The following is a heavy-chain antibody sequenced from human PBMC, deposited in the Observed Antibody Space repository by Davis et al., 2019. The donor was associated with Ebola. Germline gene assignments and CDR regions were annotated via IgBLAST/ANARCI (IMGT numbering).Heavy chain of an antibody. Sequence: PSETLSLTCTVSGASISSYYWSWIRQPPGKGLEWIGYTYYGGSSNYNPSLKSRVTISVDTSQFSLKVSSVTAADTAVYYCARFLMEPRGGDWFDPWGQGTLVTVSS. D-gene: IGHD2-21*01. CDR3: ARFLMEPRGGDWFDP. CDR1: GASISSYY. J-gene: IGHJ5*02. V-gene: IGHV4-59*01. CDR2: TYYGGSS.